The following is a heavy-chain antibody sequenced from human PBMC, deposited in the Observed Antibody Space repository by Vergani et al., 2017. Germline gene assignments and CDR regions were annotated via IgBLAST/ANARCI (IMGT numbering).Heavy chain of an antibody. CDR1: GYTLTELS. D-gene: IGHD3-3*01. CDR3: VTRRLRFLEWLFHDAFDI. Sequence: QVQLVQSGAEVKKPGASVKVSCKVSGYTLTELSMHWVRQAPGKGLEWMGGFDPEDGETIYAQKFQGRVTMTEDTSTDTAYMELSSLRSEDTAVYYCVTRRLRFLEWLFHDAFDIWGQGTMVTVSS. V-gene: IGHV1-24*01. CDR2: FDPEDGET. J-gene: IGHJ3*02.